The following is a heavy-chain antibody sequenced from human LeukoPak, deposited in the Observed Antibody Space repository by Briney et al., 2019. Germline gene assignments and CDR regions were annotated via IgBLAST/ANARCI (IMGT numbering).Heavy chain of an antibody. Sequence: GGSLRLSCAASGFTFSSYAMNWVRQAPGKGLEWVSVISGSVGSTYYADSVKGRFTMSRDNYKNTLYLQMNSLRAEDTAVYYCAKERGNGVRGAFDIWGQGTMVTVSS. CDR2: ISGSVGST. J-gene: IGHJ3*02. D-gene: IGHD4-17*01. CDR3: AKERGNGVRGAFDI. CDR1: GFTFSSYA. V-gene: IGHV3-23*01.